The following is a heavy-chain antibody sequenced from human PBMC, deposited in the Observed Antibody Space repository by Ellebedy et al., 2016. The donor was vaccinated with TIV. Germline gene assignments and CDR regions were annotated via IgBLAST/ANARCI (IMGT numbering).Heavy chain of an antibody. CDR1: GFSFSSYA. CDR2: ISSGVDYT. Sequence: GESLKISCAASGFSFSSYAMSWVRQAPGKGLEWVSTISSGVDYTYYGDSVKGRFTISRDNSKNTLYLQMNSLRAEDTAVYYCARIHRGYSYGFDYWGQGTLVTVSS. CDR3: ARIHRGYSYGFDY. J-gene: IGHJ4*02. V-gene: IGHV3-23*01. D-gene: IGHD5-18*01.